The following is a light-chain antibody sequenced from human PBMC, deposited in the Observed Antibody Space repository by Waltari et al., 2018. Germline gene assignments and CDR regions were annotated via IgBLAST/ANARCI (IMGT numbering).Light chain of an antibody. J-gene: IGKJ4*01. CDR2: DAS. CDR3: QHRSSWPTLT. CDR1: QSVGSY. V-gene: IGKV3-11*01. Sequence: EIVLTQSPATLSLSPGDRATLSCRASQSVGSYLAWYQQKPGQSPGLLIFDASNRATGIPARFIGSGSGTDFTLTISSLEPEDFAVYYCQHRSSWPTLTFGGGTKVEIK.